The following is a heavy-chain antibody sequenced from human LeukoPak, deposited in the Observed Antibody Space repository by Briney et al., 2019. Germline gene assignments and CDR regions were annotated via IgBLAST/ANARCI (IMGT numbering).Heavy chain of an antibody. J-gene: IGHJ6*02. CDR1: EFTFSSYG. V-gene: IGHV3-33*01. CDR3: ARGGFEQLVFHYYYGMDV. D-gene: IGHD6-6*01. Sequence: PGRSLRLSCAASEFTFSSYGMHWVRQAPGKGLEWVAVIWYDGSNKYYADSVKGRFTISRDNSKNTLYLQMNSLRAEDTAVYYCARGGFEQLVFHYYYGMDVWGQGTTVTVSS. CDR2: IWYDGSNK.